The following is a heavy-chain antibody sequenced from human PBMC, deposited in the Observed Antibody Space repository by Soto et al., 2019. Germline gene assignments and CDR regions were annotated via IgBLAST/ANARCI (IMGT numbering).Heavy chain of an antibody. Sequence: SETLSLTCAVYGGSFSGYYWSWIRQPPGKGLEWIGEINHSGSTNYNPSLKSRVTMSVDTSKNQFSLKLSSVTAADTAVYYCARVEYYYDSSGPRGWFDPWGQGTLVTVSS. CDR3: ARVEYYYDSSGPRGWFDP. V-gene: IGHV4-34*01. D-gene: IGHD3-22*01. CDR2: INHSGST. J-gene: IGHJ5*02. CDR1: GGSFSGYY.